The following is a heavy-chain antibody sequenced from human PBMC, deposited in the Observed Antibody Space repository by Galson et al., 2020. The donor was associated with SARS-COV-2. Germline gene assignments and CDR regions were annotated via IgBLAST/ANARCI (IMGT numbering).Heavy chain of an antibody. Sequence: ASVKVSCKASGYTFSGHYMHWVRLAPGQGLEWMGRINPNSGDTDVAQKFQGRVTMTTDTSLTTAYMELSRLTSDDTAVYYCTRGSNSSPFYHFDPWGQGTLVTVS. CDR3: TRGSNSSPFYHFDP. D-gene: IGHD3-10*01. CDR1: GYTFSGHY. CDR2: INPNSGDT. V-gene: IGHV1-2*06. J-gene: IGHJ5*02.